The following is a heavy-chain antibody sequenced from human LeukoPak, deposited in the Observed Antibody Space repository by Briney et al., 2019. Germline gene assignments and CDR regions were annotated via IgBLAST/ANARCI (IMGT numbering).Heavy chain of an antibody. CDR3: AKDFFLYSATYYATFDI. D-gene: IGHD1-26*01. CDR2: ISWSSGSI. CDR1: GFTFDDYA. J-gene: IGHJ4*02. V-gene: IGHV3-9*01. Sequence: GRSLRLSCVASGFTFDDYAMHWVRQAPGKGLEWVSGISWSSGSIAYVDSVKGRFSISRDNAKNSLYLQMNSLRAEDTALYFCAKDFFLYSATYYATFDIWGQGTLVTVSS.